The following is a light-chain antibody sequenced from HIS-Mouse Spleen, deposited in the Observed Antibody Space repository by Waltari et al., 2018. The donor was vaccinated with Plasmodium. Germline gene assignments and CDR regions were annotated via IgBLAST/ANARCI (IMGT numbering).Light chain of an antibody. CDR2: WAS. V-gene: IGKV4-1*01. J-gene: IGKJ1*01. Sequence: DIVMTQSSDSLAVSLGERATIHCKSSQSVLYSSNNKNYLAWYQQKPGQPPKLLIYWASTRQSGVPDRFSGSGSGTDFTLTISSLQAEDVAVYYCQQYYRTPWTFGQGTKVEIK. CDR3: QQYYRTPWT. CDR1: QSVLYSSNNKNY.